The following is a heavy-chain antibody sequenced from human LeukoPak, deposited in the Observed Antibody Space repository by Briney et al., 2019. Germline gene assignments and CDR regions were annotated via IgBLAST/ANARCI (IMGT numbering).Heavy chain of an antibody. CDR2: ISASGRNR. V-gene: IGHV3-23*01. CDR1: GFTFSSHV. CDR3: AKESSAYSSSWYGY. Sequence: GGSLRLSCAASGFTFSSHVMIWVRQAPGKGLELVSVISASGRNRDYADSVKGRFTISRDNSKNTLYLQMNSLRAEDTAVYYCAKESSAYSSSWYGYWGQGTLVTVSS. D-gene: IGHD6-13*01. J-gene: IGHJ4*02.